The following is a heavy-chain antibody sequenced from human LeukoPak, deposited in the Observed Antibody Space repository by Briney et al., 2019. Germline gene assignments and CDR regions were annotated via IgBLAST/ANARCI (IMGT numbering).Heavy chain of an antibody. V-gene: IGHV1-2*06. D-gene: IGHD3-22*01. Sequence: ASVKVSCKASGYTLTDYYMHWVRQAPGQGLEWMGRINPNSGGTNYAQKFQGRFTMTRDTSFSTVYMELSRLRSDDTAVYYCARVGYYESSGYYEYWGQGTLVTVSS. CDR2: INPNSGGT. CDR3: ARVGYYESSGYYEY. CDR1: GYTLTDYY. J-gene: IGHJ4*02.